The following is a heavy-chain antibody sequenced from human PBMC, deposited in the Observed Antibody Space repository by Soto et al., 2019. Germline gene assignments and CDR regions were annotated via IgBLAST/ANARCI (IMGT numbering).Heavy chain of an antibody. V-gene: IGHV3-48*01. D-gene: IGHD3-10*01. CDR3: ARDQYYGSGMD. CDR1: GFTFSSYS. CDR2: ISSSSSTI. Sequence: GGSLRLSCAASGFTFSSYSMNWVRQAPGKGLEWVSYISSSSSTIYYADSVKGRFTISRDNAKNSLYLQMNSLRAEDTAVYYCARDQYYGSGMDWGQGTLVTVSS. J-gene: IGHJ4*02.